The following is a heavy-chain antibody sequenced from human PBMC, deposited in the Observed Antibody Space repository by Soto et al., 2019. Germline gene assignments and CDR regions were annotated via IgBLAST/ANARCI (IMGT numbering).Heavy chain of an antibody. CDR2: IYYSGST. CDR1: GGSISSYY. D-gene: IGHD5-12*01. J-gene: IGHJ4*02. Sequence: PSETLSLTCTVSGGSISSYYWSWIRQPPGKGLEWIGYIYYSGSTNYNPSLKSRVTISVDTSKNQFSLKLSSVTAADTAVHYCARDRRSRDGYNSIALFDYWRAGTLVT. CDR3: ARDRRSRDGYNSIALFDY. V-gene: IGHV4-59*01.